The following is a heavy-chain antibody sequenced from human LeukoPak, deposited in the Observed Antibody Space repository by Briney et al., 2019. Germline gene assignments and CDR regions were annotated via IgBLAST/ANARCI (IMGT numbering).Heavy chain of an antibody. CDR1: GFTFSSYS. V-gene: IGHV3-21*01. Sequence: PGGSLRLSCAASGFTFSSYSMNWVRQAPGKGLEWVSSISSSRSYIYYADSVKGRFTISRDNAKNSLYLQMNSLRAEDTAVYYCARGYNPAPRCSFCYYYGMDVWGPGTPVTVSS. D-gene: IGHD1-1*01. CDR2: ISSSRSYI. CDR3: ARGYNPAPRCSFCYYYGMDV. J-gene: IGHJ6*02.